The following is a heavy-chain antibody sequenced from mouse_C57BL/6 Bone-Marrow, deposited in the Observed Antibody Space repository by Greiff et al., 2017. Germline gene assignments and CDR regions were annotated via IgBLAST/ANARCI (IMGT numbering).Heavy chain of an antibody. V-gene: IGHV5-4*01. CDR2: ISDGGSYT. CDR1: GFTFSSYA. CDR3: AKDGTIITTRYFDY. Sequence: EVQLVESGGGLVKPGGSLKLSCAASGFTFSSYAMSWVRQTPGKRLEWVATISDGGSYTYYPDNVKGRFTISRDNAKNNRYLQMRHLKSEDTASYYGAKDGTIITTRYFDYWGQGTTRTVAS. J-gene: IGHJ2*01. D-gene: IGHD2-12*01.